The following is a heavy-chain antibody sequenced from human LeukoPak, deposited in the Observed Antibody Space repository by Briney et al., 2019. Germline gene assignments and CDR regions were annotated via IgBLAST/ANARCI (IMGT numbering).Heavy chain of an antibody. Sequence: GGSLRLSCAASGFTFSSYWMHWVRQAPGKGLVWVSRINSDGSRTSYADSVKGRITISRDNAKNTLYLQMNSVRAEDTAVYYCAMSYDSSGYDAFDIWGQGTMVTVSS. CDR1: GFTFSSYW. V-gene: IGHV3-74*01. D-gene: IGHD3-22*01. CDR3: AMSYDSSGYDAFDI. CDR2: INSDGSRT. J-gene: IGHJ3*02.